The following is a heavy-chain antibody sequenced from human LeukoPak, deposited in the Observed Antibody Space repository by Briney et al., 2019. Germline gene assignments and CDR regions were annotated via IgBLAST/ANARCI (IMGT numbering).Heavy chain of an antibody. CDR3: ARGIITMVRGYFYFFDY. D-gene: IGHD3-10*01. Sequence: GASVKVSCKASGYTFTSYDINWVRQATGQGLEWMGWMNPNSGNTGYAQKFQGRVTITRNTSISTAYMELSSLRSEDTAVYYCARGIITMVRGYFYFFDYWGQGTLVTVSS. CDR1: GYTFTSYD. CDR2: MNPNSGNT. J-gene: IGHJ4*02. V-gene: IGHV1-8*03.